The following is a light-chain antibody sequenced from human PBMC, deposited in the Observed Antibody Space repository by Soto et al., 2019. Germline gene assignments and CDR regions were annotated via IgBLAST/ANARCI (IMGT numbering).Light chain of an antibody. CDR3: QQLNSYPFT. Sequence: DIQLTQSPSFLSASVGDRVTITCRASQGISSYLAWYQQKPGSAPKLLIFGASTLQSGVPSRFSGSGSGTDFSLTISSLQPEDFATYYCQQLNSYPFTFGQGTRLEIK. J-gene: IGKJ5*01. CDR1: QGISSY. V-gene: IGKV1-9*01. CDR2: GAS.